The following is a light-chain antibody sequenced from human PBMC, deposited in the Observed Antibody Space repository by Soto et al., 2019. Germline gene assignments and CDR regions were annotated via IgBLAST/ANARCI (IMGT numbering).Light chain of an antibody. Sequence: EIVLTQSPATLSLSPGERATLSCRASQSVSIYLAWYQQKPGQAPRLLIYDASNRASGIPARFGGSGSGTDFTLTISSLEPEDFAVYYCQQRSNWPRLTFGGGTKVEIK. CDR3: QQRSNWPRLT. CDR1: QSVSIY. J-gene: IGKJ4*01. CDR2: DAS. V-gene: IGKV3-11*01.